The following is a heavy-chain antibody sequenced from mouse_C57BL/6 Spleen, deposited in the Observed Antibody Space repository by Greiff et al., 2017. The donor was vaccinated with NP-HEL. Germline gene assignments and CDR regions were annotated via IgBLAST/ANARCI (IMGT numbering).Heavy chain of an antibody. CDR1: GFTFSDYG. D-gene: IGHD1-1*01. CDR3: ARRVYYGSSYEGAGFAY. CDR2: ISSGSSTI. J-gene: IGHJ3*01. V-gene: IGHV5-17*01. Sequence: EVQLVESGGGLVKPGGSLKLSCAASGFTFSDYGMHWVRQAPEKGLEWVAYISSGSSTIYYADTVKGRFTISRDNAKNTLFLQMTSLRSEDTAMYYCARRVYYGSSYEGAGFAYWGQGTLVTVSA.